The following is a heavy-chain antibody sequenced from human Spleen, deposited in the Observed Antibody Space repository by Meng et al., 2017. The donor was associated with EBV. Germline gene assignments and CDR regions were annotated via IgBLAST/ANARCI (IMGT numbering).Heavy chain of an antibody. J-gene: IGHJ5*02. V-gene: IGHV4-34*01. CDR1: GGSLISHY. CDR3: ARSGIAAGVGWFDP. D-gene: IGHD6-25*01. CDR2: INHSGST. Sequence: GQLKQWGGGLLKASGTLSLTCAVYGGSLISHYWSWFRQPPGKGLEWIGEINHSGSTNYKWSLESRVTISVDTSKTKLSLNLSSVTAADTAVYYCARSGIAAGVGWFDPWGQGTLVTVS.